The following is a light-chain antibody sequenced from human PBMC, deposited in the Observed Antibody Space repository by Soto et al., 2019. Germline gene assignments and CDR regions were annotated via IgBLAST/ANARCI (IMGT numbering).Light chain of an antibody. Sequence: DIQMTQSPSTLSASLGDRVTITGRASQSISSWLAWYQQTPGKAPKLLIYDASALQRGVPSRFSGSGSWTKFTLTIARLQPDDFATCYCQQYETFSGTFGPGTKVDIK. CDR1: QSISSW. CDR2: DAS. CDR3: QQYETFSGT. J-gene: IGKJ1*01. V-gene: IGKV1-5*01.